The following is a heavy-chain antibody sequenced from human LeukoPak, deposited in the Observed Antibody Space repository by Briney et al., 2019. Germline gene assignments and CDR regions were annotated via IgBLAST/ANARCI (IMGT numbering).Heavy chain of an antibody. J-gene: IGHJ4*02. CDR1: GFMFSTYA. CDR3: AKDVDSSGYYDY. V-gene: IGHV3-23*01. CDR2: VSGSGGST. Sequence: PGGSLRLSCAASGFMFSTYAMNWVRQAPGKGLEWVSAVSGSGGSTYYADSVKGRFTISRDNSKNTLYLQMNSLRAEDTAVYYCAKDVDSSGYYDYWGQGTLVTVSS. D-gene: IGHD3-22*01.